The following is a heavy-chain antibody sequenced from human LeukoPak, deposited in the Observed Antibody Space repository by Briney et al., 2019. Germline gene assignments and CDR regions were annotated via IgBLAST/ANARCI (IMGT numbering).Heavy chain of an antibody. J-gene: IGHJ4*02. V-gene: IGHV4-31*03. CDR3: ARAPLIRGLITTFDY. D-gene: IGHD3-10*01. CDR2: IYYSGNT. Sequence: SETLSLTCTVSGGSISSGGYYWSWIRQHPGKGLEWIGYIYYSGNTYYNPSFKSRVIISVDRSKNQFSLELNSVTAADTAVYYCARAPLIRGLITTFDYWGQGTLVTVSS. CDR1: GGSISSGGYY.